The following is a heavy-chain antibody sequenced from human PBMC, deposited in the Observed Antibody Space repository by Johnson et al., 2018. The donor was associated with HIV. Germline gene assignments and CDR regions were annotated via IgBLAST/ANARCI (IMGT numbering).Heavy chain of an antibody. D-gene: IGHD1-26*01. CDR3: ARGGGVVGNAFDI. Sequence: QVQLVESGGGVVQPGRSLKLSCAASGFTFSSYAMHWVRQAPGKGLDWVAVISYDGSNKYYADSVKGRFTISRDNSKNTLYLQMNSLRAEDMAVYYCARGGGVVGNAFDIWGQGTMVTVSS. CDR1: GFTFSSYA. J-gene: IGHJ3*02. CDR2: ISYDGSNK. V-gene: IGHV3-30-3*01.